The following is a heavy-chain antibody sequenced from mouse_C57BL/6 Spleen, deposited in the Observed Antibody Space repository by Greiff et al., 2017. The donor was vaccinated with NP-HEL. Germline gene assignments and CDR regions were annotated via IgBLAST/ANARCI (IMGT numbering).Heavy chain of an antibody. V-gene: IGHV1-82*01. J-gene: IGHJ4*01. CDR3: ASGAAQAIYAMDY. D-gene: IGHD3-2*02. CDR1: GYAFSSSW. Sequence: VQLQESGPELVKPGASVKISCKASGYAFSSSWMNWVKQRPGKGLEWIGRIYPGDGDTNYNGKFKGKATLTADKSSSTAYMQLSSLASEDSAVYFCASGAAQAIYAMDYWGQGTSVTVSS. CDR2: IYPGDGDT.